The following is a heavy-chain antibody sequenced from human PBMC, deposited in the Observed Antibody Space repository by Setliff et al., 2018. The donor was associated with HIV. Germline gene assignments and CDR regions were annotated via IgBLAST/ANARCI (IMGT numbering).Heavy chain of an antibody. CDR1: GYIFSNYY. D-gene: IGHD4-17*01. V-gene: IGHV1-46*01. J-gene: IGHJ4*02. Sequence: ASVKVSCKSSGYIFSNYYLHWVRQGPGQGLEWMGLINPSGAGTSYAQKFEGRVTMTRGTSTDTVYMELSSLKSDDTAVYYCVRMESDYGTKAGFRYWGQGTLVTVSS. CDR3: VRMESDYGTKAGFRY. CDR2: INPSGAGT.